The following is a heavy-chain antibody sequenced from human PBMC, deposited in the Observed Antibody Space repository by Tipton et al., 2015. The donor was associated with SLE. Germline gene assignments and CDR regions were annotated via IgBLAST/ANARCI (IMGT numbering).Heavy chain of an antibody. D-gene: IGHD1-1*01. CDR2: INWNSVNI. CDR1: GFTFDDYA. Sequence: SLRLSCAASGFTFDDYAMHWVRQAPGKGLEWVSGINWNSVNIGYADLVKGRFTISRDNAKNSLYLQMNSLRAEDTAVYFCARFQGRTDYFDYWGQGTLVTVSS. V-gene: IGHV3-9*01. J-gene: IGHJ4*02. CDR3: ARFQGRTDYFDY.